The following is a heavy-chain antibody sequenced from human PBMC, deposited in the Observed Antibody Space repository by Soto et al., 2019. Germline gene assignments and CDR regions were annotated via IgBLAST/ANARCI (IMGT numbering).Heavy chain of an antibody. CDR2: IDPSDSYI. D-gene: IGHD3-10*01. Sequence: PGESLKISCKVSGYTFTRYWISWVRQMPGKGLEWMGRIDPSDSYINYSPSYQGHVTISTDKSISTAYLQWNTLKASDTDIYYCARLSANAFGGFDYWGQGTLVTVSS. CDR3: ARLSANAFGGFDY. J-gene: IGHJ4*02. V-gene: IGHV5-10-1*01. CDR1: GYTFTRYW.